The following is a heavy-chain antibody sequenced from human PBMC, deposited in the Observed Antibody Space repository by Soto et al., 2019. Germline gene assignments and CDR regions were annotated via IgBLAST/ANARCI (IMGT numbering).Heavy chain of an antibody. CDR2: IYYSGST. CDR1: GGSISSGGYY. D-gene: IGHD3-22*01. J-gene: IGHJ3*02. Sequence: SETLSLTCTVCGGSISSGGYYWSWIRQHPGKGLEWIGYIYYSGSTYYNPSLKSRVTISVDTSKNQFSLKLSSVTAADTAVYYCARDQGYYDSSRYYPQGVHIWGQGTMLTV. V-gene: IGHV4-31*03. CDR3: ARDQGYYDSSRYYPQGVHI.